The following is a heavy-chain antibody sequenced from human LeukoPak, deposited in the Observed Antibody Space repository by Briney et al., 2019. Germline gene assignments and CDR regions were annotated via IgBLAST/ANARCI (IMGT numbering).Heavy chain of an antibody. J-gene: IGHJ4*02. D-gene: IGHD2-8*01. V-gene: IGHV4-39*01. Sequence: SETLSLTCAVYGASFSTYYWSWIRQPPGKGLEWIGSIYYSGSPYYNPSLKSRVTISGDTSKNQFSLKLSYVTAADTAVYYCARIPRYCTNGVCHTKLYYFDYWGQGTLVTVPS. CDR2: IYYSGSP. CDR1: GASFSTYY. CDR3: ARIPRYCTNGVCHTKLYYFDY.